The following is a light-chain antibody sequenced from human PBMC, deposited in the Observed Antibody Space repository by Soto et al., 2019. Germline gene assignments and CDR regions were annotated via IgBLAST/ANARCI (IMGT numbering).Light chain of an antibody. V-gene: IGKV3-20*01. CDR1: QSVGSSY. J-gene: IGKJ1*01. CDR2: DAS. Sequence: EVELTQSRGTLSLSLGERATLSCRASQSVGSSYLGWYQQKPGQAPRLLIYDASTRATGIPDRFSGSGSGTDFTLTIRRLEPEDFAVYYCQQYGRSLWTFGQGTKVEVK. CDR3: QQYGRSLWT.